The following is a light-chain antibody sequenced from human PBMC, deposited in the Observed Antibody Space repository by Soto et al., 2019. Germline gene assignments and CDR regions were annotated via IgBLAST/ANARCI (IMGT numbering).Light chain of an antibody. CDR2: GAS. CDR3: QQYGSSLLT. CDR1: QSVSSPY. Sequence: EIVLTQSPDTLSLSPGERATLSCRASQSVSSPYLAWYQQKPGQAPRLLIFGASTRATGIPDRFSGGGSGTDFTLTIDRLEPEDFAVYHCQQYGSSLLTFGQGTKVDIK. J-gene: IGKJ1*01. V-gene: IGKV3-20*01.